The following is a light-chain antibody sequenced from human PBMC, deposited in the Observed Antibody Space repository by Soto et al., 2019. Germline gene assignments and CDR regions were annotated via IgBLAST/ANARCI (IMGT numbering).Light chain of an antibody. CDR1: TGTVTSGHY. V-gene: IGLV7-46*01. CDR2: DTS. Sequence: QTVVTQEPSLTVSPGETVTLTCGSSTGTVTSGHYPYWFQQKPGQAPRTLIYDTSNKHSWTPARFSGSLLGGKAVLTLSGAQPEDEAEYYCLLFYSGSCVFGGGHKVTVL. CDR3: LLFYSGSCV. J-gene: IGLJ3*02.